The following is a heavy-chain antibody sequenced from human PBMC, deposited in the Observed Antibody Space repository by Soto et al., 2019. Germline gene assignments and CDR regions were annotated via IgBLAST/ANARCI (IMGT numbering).Heavy chain of an antibody. CDR3: ARDPRSVVVESPGAFDI. J-gene: IGHJ3*02. V-gene: IGHV1-3*01. D-gene: IGHD2-15*01. Sequence: QVQLVQSGAEVKKPGASVKVSCKASGYTFTSYAMHWVRQAPGQRLEWMGWINAGNGNTKYSQKFQGRVTITRDTSASTAYMELSSLRSEDTAVYYCARDPRSVVVESPGAFDIWGQGTMVTVSS. CDR2: INAGNGNT. CDR1: GYTFTSYA.